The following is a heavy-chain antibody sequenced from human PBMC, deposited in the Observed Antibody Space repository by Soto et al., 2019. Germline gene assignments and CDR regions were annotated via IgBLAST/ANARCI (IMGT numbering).Heavy chain of an antibody. J-gene: IGHJ3*02. V-gene: IGHV4-31*03. D-gene: IGHD2-21*02. CDR1: GGSISSGGYY. CDR2: IYYSGST. Sequence: KASETLSLTCTVSGGSISSGGYYWSWIRQHPGKGLEWIGYIYYSGSTYYNPSLKSRVTISVDTSKNQFSLKLSSVTAADTAVYYCARFGGVVTAIDAFDIWGQGTMVTVSS. CDR3: ARFGGVVTAIDAFDI.